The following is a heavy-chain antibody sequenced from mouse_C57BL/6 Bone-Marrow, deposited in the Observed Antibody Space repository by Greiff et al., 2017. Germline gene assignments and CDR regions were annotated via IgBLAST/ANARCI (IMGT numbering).Heavy chain of an antibody. Sequence: EVQLQQSGPELVKPGASVKIPCKASGYTFTDYNMDWVKQSPGKSLEWIGDINPNNGGTNYNQKFKGKAPLPVDKSSSTAYMELRSLTSEDTAVYYCARGTDGNDESYFDYWGQGTTLTVSA. CDR1: GYTFTDYN. J-gene: IGHJ2*01. CDR2: INPNNGGT. V-gene: IGHV1-18*01. D-gene: IGHD2-2*01. CDR3: ARGTDGNDESYFDY.